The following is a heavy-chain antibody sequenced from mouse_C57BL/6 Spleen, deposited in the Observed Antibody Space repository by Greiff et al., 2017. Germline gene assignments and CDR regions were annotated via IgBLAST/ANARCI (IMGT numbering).Heavy chain of an antibody. CDR1: GYAFSSSW. J-gene: IGHJ4*01. V-gene: IGHV1-82*01. D-gene: IGHD2-4*01. Sequence: VQLQQSGPELVKPGASVKISCKASGYAFSSSWMNWVKQRPGKGLEWIGRIYPGDGDTNYNGKFKGKATLTADKSSSTAYMRLSSLTSEDSAVYFCARDDYYYAMDYWGQGTSVTVSS. CDR2: IYPGDGDT. CDR3: ARDDYYYAMDY.